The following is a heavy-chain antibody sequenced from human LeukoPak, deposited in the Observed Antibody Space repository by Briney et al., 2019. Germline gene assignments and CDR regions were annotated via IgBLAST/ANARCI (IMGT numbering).Heavy chain of an antibody. V-gene: IGHV1-8*01. CDR3: ARGPSVPVHRGNWFDP. J-gene: IGHJ5*02. CDR1: GYTFTSYD. CDR2: MNPNSGNT. D-gene: IGHD3-10*01. Sequence: ASVKVSCKASGYTFTSYDINWVRQATGQGLEWMGWMNPNSGNTGYAQKFQGRVTMTRNTSISTAYMELSSLRSEDTAVYYCARGPSVPVHRGNWFDPWGQGNPVTVSS.